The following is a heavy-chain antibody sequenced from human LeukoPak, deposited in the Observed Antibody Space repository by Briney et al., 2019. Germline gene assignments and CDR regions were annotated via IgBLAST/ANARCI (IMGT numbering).Heavy chain of an antibody. V-gene: IGHV4-59*01. CDR3: AGGPSSSTSDF. CDR2: MFHSGTT. CDR1: GASITTYY. Sequence: SGTLSLTCTVSGASITTYYWSSSRPPPGEGGGGIGYMFHSGTTNYNPSLKSRVTISLDTSKNQFSLKLTSVTGADTAVYYCAGGPSSSTSDFWGQGTLVTVSS. J-gene: IGHJ4*02. D-gene: IGHD6-13*01.